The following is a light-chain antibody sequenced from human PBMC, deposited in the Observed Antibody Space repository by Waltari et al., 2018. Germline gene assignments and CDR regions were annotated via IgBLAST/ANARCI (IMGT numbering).Light chain of an antibody. V-gene: IGKV1-27*01. Sequence: DIQMIQSPSSLSASVGDRVTITCRASQDIINFLAWYQHKPGKVPSLLIYAASTLQSGVPSRFSGSGSGTDFTLTISSLQPEDVATYYCQKYKSAPSTFGPGTKVDLK. CDR3: QKYKSAPST. CDR2: AAS. J-gene: IGKJ3*01. CDR1: QDIINF.